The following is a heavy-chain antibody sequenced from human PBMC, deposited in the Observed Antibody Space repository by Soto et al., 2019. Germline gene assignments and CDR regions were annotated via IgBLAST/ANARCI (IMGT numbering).Heavy chain of an antibody. Sequence: GGSLRLSCAASGFTFSSYGMHWVRQAPGKGLEWVAVISYDGSNKYYADSVKGRFTISRDNSKNTLYLQMNSLRAEDTAVYYCAKDLYYYGSGSYQYGMDVWGQGTTVTVSS. CDR3: AKDLYYYGSGSYQYGMDV. CDR1: GFTFSSYG. D-gene: IGHD3-10*01. V-gene: IGHV3-30*18. CDR2: ISYDGSNK. J-gene: IGHJ6*02.